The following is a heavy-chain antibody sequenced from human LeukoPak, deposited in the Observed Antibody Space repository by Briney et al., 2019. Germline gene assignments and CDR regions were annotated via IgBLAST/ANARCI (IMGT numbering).Heavy chain of an antibody. Sequence: PGRSLRLSFAASGFTFSSYAMHWVRQAPGKGLEWVAVISYDGSNKYYADSVKGRFTISRDNSKNTLYLQMNSLRAEDTAVYYCARDRYYSGSSHEGPYYFDYWGQGTLVTVSS. CDR1: GFTFSSYA. J-gene: IGHJ4*02. CDR2: ISYDGSNK. V-gene: IGHV3-30-3*01. CDR3: ARDRYYSGSSHEGPYYFDY. D-gene: IGHD1-26*01.